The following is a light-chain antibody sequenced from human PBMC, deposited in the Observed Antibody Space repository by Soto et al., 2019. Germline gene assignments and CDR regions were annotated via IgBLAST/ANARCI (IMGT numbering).Light chain of an antibody. CDR1: QSISSY. J-gene: IGKJ5*01. Sequence: DIQMTQSPSSLSASVGDRVTTTCRASQSISSYLNWYQQKPGKAPKLLIYAASSLQSGVQSRFSGSGSGTDFTLTSSSLQPEDFATYYCQQSYSTPHTFGQGTRLEIK. V-gene: IGKV1-39*01. CDR3: QQSYSTPHT. CDR2: AAS.